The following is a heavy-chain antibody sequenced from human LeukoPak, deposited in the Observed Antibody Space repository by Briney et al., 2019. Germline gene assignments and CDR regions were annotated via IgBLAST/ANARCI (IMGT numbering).Heavy chain of an antibody. J-gene: IGHJ4*02. CDR1: GFTFSSNW. D-gene: IGHD1-26*01. Sequence: PGGSLRLSCATSGFTFSSNWMSWVRHVPGRGLDWVANIKPDGSAQYYAASVKGRFTVSRDNAKNSLYLQMNSLRAEDTAVYYCARDRVGATDYFDYWGQGTLVTVSS. CDR3: ARDRVGATDYFDY. V-gene: IGHV3-7*01. CDR2: IKPDGSAQ.